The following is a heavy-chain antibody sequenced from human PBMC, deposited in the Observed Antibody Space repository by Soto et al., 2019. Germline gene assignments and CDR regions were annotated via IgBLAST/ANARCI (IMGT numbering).Heavy chain of an antibody. V-gene: IGHV3-15*07. Sequence: EVQLVESGGDLVKPGGSLRLSCAGSGFTFSNAWMNWVRQAPGKGLEWVDRIKSKSDGGTADYPASVKGRFTISRDDSKSTLYLQMNSLQLEDTAVYYCTDGAAVWGGQGTLVTVSS. CDR3: TDGAAVW. CDR2: IKSKSDGGTA. J-gene: IGHJ4*02. D-gene: IGHD3-16*01. CDR1: GFTFSNAW.